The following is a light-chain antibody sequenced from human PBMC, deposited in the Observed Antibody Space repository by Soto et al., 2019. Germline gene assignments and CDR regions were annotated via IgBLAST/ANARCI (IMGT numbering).Light chain of an antibody. J-gene: IGKJ1*01. CDR2: AAS. V-gene: IGKV1-27*01. CDR1: QGISNY. Sequence: DIRMTQSPSSLSASVGVRVTFTCRASQGISNYLAWYQQKPGKVPKLLIYAASTLQSGVLSRFSGSGSGTDFTLTISSQQPEDGSTYYCQKDNSAPRTFGQGTNAEIK. CDR3: QKDNSAPRT.